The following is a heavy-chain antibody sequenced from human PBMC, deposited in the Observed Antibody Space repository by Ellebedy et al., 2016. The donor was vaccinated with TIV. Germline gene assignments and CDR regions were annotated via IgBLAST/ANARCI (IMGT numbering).Heavy chain of an antibody. CDR1: GYTFTAYH. V-gene: IGHV1-2*02. J-gene: IGHJ4*02. D-gene: IGHD6-13*01. CDR2: VYPNSGGT. CDR3: AALPYISTSSAY. Sequence: ASVKVSCKTSGYTFTAYHIHWIRQASGQGLEWMGWVYPNSGGTNFAQKFQGRVTMTRDTSISTGYMELSGLKSDDTAVYYCAALPYISTSSAYWGQGTLVTVSS.